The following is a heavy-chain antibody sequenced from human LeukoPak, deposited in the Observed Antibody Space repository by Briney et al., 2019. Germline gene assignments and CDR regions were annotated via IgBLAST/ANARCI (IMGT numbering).Heavy chain of an antibody. CDR3: ARDLGQYYDTSDNWFDP. CDR2: INRDGINT. D-gene: IGHD3-22*01. CDR1: GFTFSSYS. V-gene: IGHV3-74*01. J-gene: IGHJ5*02. Sequence: GGSLRLSHAASGFTFSSYSMNWVRQAPGTGLEGVSRINRDGINTSYADSVKGRFTISRDNAKNTLNLQMNSLRAEDTAVYYCARDLGQYYDTSDNWFDPWGQGTLVTVSS.